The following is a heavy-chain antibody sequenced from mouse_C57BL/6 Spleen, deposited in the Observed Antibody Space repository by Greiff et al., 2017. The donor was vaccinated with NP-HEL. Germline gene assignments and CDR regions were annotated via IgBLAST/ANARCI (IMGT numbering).Heavy chain of an antibody. J-gene: IGHJ4*01. CDR3: ARLNSPYAMDY. Sequence: VQLQQSGPELVKPGASVKLSCKASGYTFTSYDITWVKQRPGQGLEWIGWIYPRDGSTKYNEKFKGKATLTVDTSSSTAYMERHSLTSEDSAVYFCARLNSPYAMDYWGQGTSVTVSS. D-gene: IGHD2-12*01. V-gene: IGHV1-85*01. CDR1: GYTFTSYD. CDR2: IYPRDGST.